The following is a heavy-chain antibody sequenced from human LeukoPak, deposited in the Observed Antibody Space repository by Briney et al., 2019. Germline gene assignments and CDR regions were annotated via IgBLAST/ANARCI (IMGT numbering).Heavy chain of an antibody. Sequence: GGSLRLSCAASGFTFSSYGMHWVRQAPGKGLEWVAVISYDGSNKYYADSVKGRFTISRDNSKNTLYLQMNSLRAEDTAVYYCARDDSPLDYWGQGTLVTVSS. V-gene: IGHV3-30*03. CDR2: ISYDGSNK. J-gene: IGHJ4*02. CDR1: GFTFSSYG. CDR3: ARDDSPLDY. D-gene: IGHD2-21*02.